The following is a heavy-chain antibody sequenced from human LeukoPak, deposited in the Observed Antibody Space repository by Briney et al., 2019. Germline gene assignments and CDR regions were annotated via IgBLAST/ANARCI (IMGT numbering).Heavy chain of an antibody. CDR1: GGTFSSYA. CDR3: AASQNWNYFYWFDP. CDR2: IIPIFGTA. D-gene: IGHD1-7*01. Sequence: GASVKVSCKASGGTFSSYAISWVRQAPGQGLEWMGGIIPIFGTANYAQKFQGRVTITTDESTSTAYMELSSLRSEDTAVYYCAASQNWNYFYWFDPWGQGTLVTVSS. V-gene: IGHV1-69*05. J-gene: IGHJ5*02.